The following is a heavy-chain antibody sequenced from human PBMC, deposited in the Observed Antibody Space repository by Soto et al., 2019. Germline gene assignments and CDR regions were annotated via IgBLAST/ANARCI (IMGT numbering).Heavy chain of an antibody. D-gene: IGHD3-10*01. V-gene: IGHV3-11*01. CDR2: FSGSGSNI. CDR1: GFTFTDYY. J-gene: IGHJ3*02. Sequence: QVQLVESGGGLVKPGGSLRLSCAASGFTFTDYYMSWIRQAPGKGLEWISYFSGSGSNIYYADSLKGRFTISRDNATKSLYLQMNSLRDEDTAVYYCARGPKYYAFDIWGQGTMVTVSS. CDR3: ARGPKYYAFDI.